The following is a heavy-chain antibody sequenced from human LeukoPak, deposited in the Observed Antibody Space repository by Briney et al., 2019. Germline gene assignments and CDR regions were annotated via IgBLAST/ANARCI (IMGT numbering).Heavy chain of an antibody. Sequence: GASVKVSCKASGGTFSSYAISWVRQAPGQGLEWMGGIIPIFGTANYAQKFQGRVTITADESTSTAYMELSSLRSEDTAVYYCARDNLRARGARQVGSWGYWGQGTLVTVSS. CDR1: GGTFSSYA. J-gene: IGHJ4*02. CDR3: ARDNLRARGARQVGSWGY. CDR2: IIPIFGTA. D-gene: IGHD6-6*01. V-gene: IGHV1-69*13.